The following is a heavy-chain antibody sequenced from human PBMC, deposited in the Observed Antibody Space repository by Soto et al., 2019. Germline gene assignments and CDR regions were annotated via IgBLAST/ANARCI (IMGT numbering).Heavy chain of an antibody. CDR2: ITDTGGDA. CDR3: AAPRVAVPHTRYFDP. D-gene: IGHD6-19*01. J-gene: IGHJ5*02. Sequence: GGSLRLSCVASGLTFGSRAMSWVRQSPGEGLEWVSTITDTGGDAKYADSVRGRFATSRDDSKNILYLQLNSLTAADTAVYYCAAPRVAVPHTRYFDPWGQGTPVTVSS. CDR1: GLTFGSRA. V-gene: IGHV3-23*01.